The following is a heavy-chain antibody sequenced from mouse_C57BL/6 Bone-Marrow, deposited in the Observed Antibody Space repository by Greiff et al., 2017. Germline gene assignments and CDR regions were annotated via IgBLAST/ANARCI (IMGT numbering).Heavy chain of an antibody. CDR2: ISSGGDYI. Sequence: EVQLVESGEGLVKPGGSLKLSCAASGFTFSSYAMSWVRQTPEKRLEWVAYISSGGDYIYYADTVKGRFTISRDNARNTLYLQMSSLKSEDTAIYYCTREGGDGYYAMDYWGQGTSVTVSS. J-gene: IGHJ4*01. D-gene: IGHD2-3*01. CDR1: GFTFSSYA. V-gene: IGHV5-9-1*02. CDR3: TREGGDGYYAMDY.